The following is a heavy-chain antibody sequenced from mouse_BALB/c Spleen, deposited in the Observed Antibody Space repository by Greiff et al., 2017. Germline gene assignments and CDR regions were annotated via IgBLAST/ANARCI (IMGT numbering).Heavy chain of an antibody. CDR3: ARNWGGFFDY. CDR1: GFAFSSYD. D-gene: IGHD4-1*01. CDR2: ISSGGGST. Sequence: DVKLVESGGGLVKPGGSLKLSCAASGFAFSSYDMSWVRQTPEKRLEWVAYISSGGGSTYYPDTVKGRFTISRDNAKNTLYLQMSSLKSEDTAMYYCARNWGGFFDYWGQGTTLTVSS. V-gene: IGHV5-12-1*01. J-gene: IGHJ2*01.